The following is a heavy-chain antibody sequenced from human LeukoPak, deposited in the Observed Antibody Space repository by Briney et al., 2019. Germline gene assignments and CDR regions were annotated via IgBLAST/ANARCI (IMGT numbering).Heavy chain of an antibody. CDR3: ARDRSYVGFDY. J-gene: IGHJ4*02. Sequence: GGSLRLSCAASGFTFTDYTINGVRQAPGKGLEWVSSISTSSNIYYADSVKGRFTVSRDNAKNSVYLQTNSLRAEDTAVYYCARDRSYVGFDYWGQGTLVTVSS. D-gene: IGHD4-23*01. CDR1: GFTFTDYT. V-gene: IGHV3-69-1*01. CDR2: ISTSSNI.